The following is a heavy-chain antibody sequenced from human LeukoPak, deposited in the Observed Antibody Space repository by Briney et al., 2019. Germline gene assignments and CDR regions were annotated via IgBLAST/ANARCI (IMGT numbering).Heavy chain of an antibody. D-gene: IGHD6-13*01. CDR3: ARDPDDFSSSWGDNWFDP. CDR2: INPNSGGT. CDR1: GYTFTGYY. Sequence: ASVKASCKASGYTFTGYYMHWVRQAPGQGLEWMGWINPNSGGTNYAQKFQGRVTMTRDTSISTAYMELSRLRSDDTDVYYCARDPDDFSSSWGDNWFDPWGQGTLVTVSS. J-gene: IGHJ5*02. V-gene: IGHV1-2*02.